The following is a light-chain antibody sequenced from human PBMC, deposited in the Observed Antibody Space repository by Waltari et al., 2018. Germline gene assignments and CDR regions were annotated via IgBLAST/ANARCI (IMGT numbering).Light chain of an antibody. Sequence: SALTKPASVSGSPGQSIPISCTGTSSDVGGYNSVSWYQQHPGKAPQLMIYEVSNRPSGVSNRFSRSKSGNTASLTISGLQAEDEADYYCSSYTSSSTLLYVFGTGTKVTVL. CDR3: SSYTSSSTLLYV. CDR2: EVS. V-gene: IGLV2-14*01. J-gene: IGLJ1*01. CDR1: SSDVGGYNS.